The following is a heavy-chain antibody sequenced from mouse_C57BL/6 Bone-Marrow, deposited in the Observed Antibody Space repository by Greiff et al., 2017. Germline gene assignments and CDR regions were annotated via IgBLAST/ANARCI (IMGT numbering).Heavy chain of an antibody. CDR2: ISNGGGST. CDR3: ARLHYYDGYWYFDV. J-gene: IGHJ1*03. CDR1: GFTFSDYY. V-gene: IGHV5-12*01. Sequence: EVKLVESGGGLVQPGGSLKLSCAASGFTFSDYYMYWVRQTPEKRLEWVAYISNGGGSTYYPDTVKGRFTISRDNAKNTLYLQMSRLKSEDTAMYYCARLHYYDGYWYFDVWGTGTTVTVSS. D-gene: IGHD2-3*01.